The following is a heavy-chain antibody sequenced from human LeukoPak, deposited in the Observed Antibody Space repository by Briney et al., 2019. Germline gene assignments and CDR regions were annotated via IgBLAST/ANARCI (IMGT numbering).Heavy chain of an antibody. Sequence: GESLKISCRGSGYSFTNYWIGWVRQMPGKGQEWMGIIYPGDSDIRYSPSFQGQVTISADKSISTAYLQCSSLKASDTAMYYCARGRGRQATDAFDIWGQGTMVTVSS. CDR1: GYSFTNYW. CDR2: IYPGDSDI. J-gene: IGHJ3*02. D-gene: IGHD3-16*01. V-gene: IGHV5-51*01. CDR3: ARGRGRQATDAFDI.